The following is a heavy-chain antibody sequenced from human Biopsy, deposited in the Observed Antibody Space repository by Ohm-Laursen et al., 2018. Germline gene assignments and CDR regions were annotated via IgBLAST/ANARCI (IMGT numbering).Heavy chain of an antibody. Sequence: SVYASRQASGYPFTSYDIDGGLQATDRGVERLGWMTLKRGKTGYAQKFQGRVTMPTNSSVNTAFMELSRLTFEDTAVYYVAIEGGTYSKPFDYWGQGSQVIVSS. CDR1: GYPFTSYD. V-gene: IGHV1-8*01. J-gene: IGHJ4*02. CDR3: AIEGGTYSKPFDY. CDR2: MTLKRGKT. D-gene: IGHD1-26*01.